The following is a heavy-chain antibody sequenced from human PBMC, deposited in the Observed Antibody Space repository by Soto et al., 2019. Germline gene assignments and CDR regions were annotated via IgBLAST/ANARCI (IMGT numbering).Heavy chain of an antibody. CDR1: GFTFSSYS. CDR2: ISSSSSYI. Sequence: EVQLVESGGGLVKPGGSLRLSCAASGFTFSSYSMNWVRQAPGKGLEWVSSISSSSSYIYYADSVKGRFTISRDNAKNSLYLEMNGRRAEDRGVYWWGGGGELGDAFDIWGQGTMVTVSS. J-gene: IGHJ3*02. CDR3: GGGGELGDAFDI. D-gene: IGHD7-27*01. V-gene: IGHV3-21*01.